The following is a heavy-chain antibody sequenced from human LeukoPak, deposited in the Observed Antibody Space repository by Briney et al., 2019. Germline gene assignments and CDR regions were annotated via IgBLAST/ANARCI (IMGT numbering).Heavy chain of an antibody. CDR1: GGSISSSSYY. D-gene: IGHD3-10*01. CDR3: ARDGGGAYYYGSGSYYNAAPSNYGMDV. J-gene: IGHJ6*02. CDR2: IYYSGST. Sequence: PSETLSLTCTVSGGSISSSSYYWGWIRQPPGKGLEWIGSIYYSGSTYYNPSLKSRVTISVDTSKNQFSLKLSSVTAADTAVYYCARDGGGAYYYGSGSYYNAAPSNYGMDVWGQGTTVTVSS. V-gene: IGHV4-39*07.